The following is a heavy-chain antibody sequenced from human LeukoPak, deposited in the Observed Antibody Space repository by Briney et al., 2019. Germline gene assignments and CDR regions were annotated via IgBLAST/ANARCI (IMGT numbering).Heavy chain of an antibody. J-gene: IGHJ4*02. CDR2: TSWNSGGI. D-gene: IGHD2-8*01. CDR3: AKDSCTNGICSRTFDY. Sequence: GGSLRLSCAASGFTFDDYAMHWVRQAPGKGLEWVSGTSWNSGGIGYADSVKGRFTISRDNAKDSLYLQMNSLRAEDTALYYCAKDSCTNGICSRTFDYWGQGTLVTVSS. V-gene: IGHV3-9*01. CDR1: GFTFDDYA.